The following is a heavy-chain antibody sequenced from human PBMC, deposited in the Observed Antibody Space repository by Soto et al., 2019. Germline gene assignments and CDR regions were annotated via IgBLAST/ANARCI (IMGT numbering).Heavy chain of an antibody. CDR2: IGGDGGSP. CDR1: GFTFSEYA. D-gene: IGHD3-10*01. V-gene: IGHV3-23*01. J-gene: IGHJ3*02. Sequence: EAQLLESGGGLVQPGGSLRLSCAASGFTFSEYAMSWVRQAPGKGLEWVSVIGGDGGSPNYADSVKGRVTVSRDTSKSPVYLQMVSLRDEDTALYYCAKDSIIRNGIYDPFDIWGQGTMVTVSS. CDR3: AKDSIIRNGIYDPFDI.